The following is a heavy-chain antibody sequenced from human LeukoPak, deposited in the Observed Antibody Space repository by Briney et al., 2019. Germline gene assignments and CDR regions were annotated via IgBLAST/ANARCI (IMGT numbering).Heavy chain of an antibody. V-gene: IGHV3-53*01. CDR1: EFTVSNKY. CDR3: AKDRDVVVPAANWFDP. CDR2: IYSGGTP. Sequence: GGSLRLSCAASEFTVSNKYISWVRHAPGKGLEWVSVIYSGGTPYYADSVKGRFTISSDNSKNTLYLQMNSLRAEDKAVYYCAKDRDVVVPAANWFDPWGQGTLVSVSS. J-gene: IGHJ5*02. D-gene: IGHD2-2*01.